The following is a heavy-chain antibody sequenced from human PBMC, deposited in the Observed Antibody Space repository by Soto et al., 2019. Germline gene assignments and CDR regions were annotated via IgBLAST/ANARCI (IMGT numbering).Heavy chain of an antibody. V-gene: IGHV1-18*01. CDR1: GYICTNSG. D-gene: IGHD4-17*01. J-gene: IGHJ4*02. Sequence: QVQLVQTGAEVKKPGASVKVSCKASGYICTNSGFSWVLQAPGQGRERVGWIRVNNGDTHYAQKLQGRVTMTTDTSTSAACMELRSLRSDDTAVYYCARDRGYSDFGFDYWGQGTLITVSS. CDR3: ARDRGYSDFGFDY. CDR2: IRVNNGDT.